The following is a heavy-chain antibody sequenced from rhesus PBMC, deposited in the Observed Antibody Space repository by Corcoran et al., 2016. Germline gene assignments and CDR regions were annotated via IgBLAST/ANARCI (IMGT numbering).Heavy chain of an antibody. D-gene: IGHD5-24*01. CDR1: GFTFRAYD. V-gene: IGHV3-184*01. Sequence: EVQLVESGGGLVQPGGSLRLSCAASGFTFRAYDMYWVRQAPGKGLEWVGFIRSKAYGGTTEYAASVKGRFTISRDVSKSIAYLQMSSLKIEDTAVYYCTSSGSGYRKFDYWGQGVLVTVSS. CDR3: TSSGSGYRKFDY. J-gene: IGHJ4*01. CDR2: IRSKAYGGTT.